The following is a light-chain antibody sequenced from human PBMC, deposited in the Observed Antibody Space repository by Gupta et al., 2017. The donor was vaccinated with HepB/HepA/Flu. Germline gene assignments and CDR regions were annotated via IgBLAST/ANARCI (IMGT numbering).Light chain of an antibody. CDR2: DAS. CDR1: QSVSRSY. Sequence: IVLTPSPATLSLSPGERATLSCGASQSVSRSYLSWYQQKPGLAPRLLIYDASSRATGIPDRFSGSGSGTDFTLTISRLEPEDFAVYYCQQYSNSPLTFGGGTKVEIK. V-gene: IGKV3D-20*01. CDR3: QQYSNSPLT. J-gene: IGKJ4*01.